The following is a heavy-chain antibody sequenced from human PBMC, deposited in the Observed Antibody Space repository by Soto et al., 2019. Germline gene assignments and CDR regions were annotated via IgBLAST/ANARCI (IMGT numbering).Heavy chain of an antibody. CDR2: TNQDGSEK. CDR1: ESTVSRDW. Sequence: EVNLVESGGGLVQTGGSLRLSCAISESTVSRDWMNWVRQAPGKGLEWVAHTNQDGSEKYYADSVKGRFTISRDNAKKSLYLQMISLRAGDTAMYYCSGGVGDAFWGQGTLVTVSS. D-gene: IGHD1-26*01. V-gene: IGHV3-7*01. J-gene: IGHJ4*02. CDR3: SGGVGDAF.